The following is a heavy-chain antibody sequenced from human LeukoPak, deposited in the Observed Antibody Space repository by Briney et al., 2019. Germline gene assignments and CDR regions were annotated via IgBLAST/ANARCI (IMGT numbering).Heavy chain of an antibody. D-gene: IGHD5-12*01. CDR1: GYTFTSYG. Sequence: ASVKVSCKATGYTFTSYGISWVRQAPGQGLEWMGWISAYNSNTNYVQKLQGRVTMTTDTSTSTAYMELRSLTSDDTAVYYCARDRPFEIVAHDAFDIWGQGTMVTVSA. J-gene: IGHJ3*02. CDR2: ISAYNSNT. V-gene: IGHV1-18*01. CDR3: ARDRPFEIVAHDAFDI.